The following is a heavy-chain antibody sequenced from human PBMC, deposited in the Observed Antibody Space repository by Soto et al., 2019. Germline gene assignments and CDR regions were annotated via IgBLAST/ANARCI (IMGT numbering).Heavy chain of an antibody. CDR3: AREAITVVTLFDY. D-gene: IGHD2-21*02. Sequence: SETLSLTCTVSGGSISSGDYYWSWIRQPPGKGLEWIGYIYYSGSTYYNPSLKSRVTISVDTSKNQFSLKLSSVTAADTAVYYCAREAITVVTLFDYWGQGTLVTVSS. J-gene: IGHJ4*02. V-gene: IGHV4-30-4*01. CDR1: GGSISSGDYY. CDR2: IYYSGST.